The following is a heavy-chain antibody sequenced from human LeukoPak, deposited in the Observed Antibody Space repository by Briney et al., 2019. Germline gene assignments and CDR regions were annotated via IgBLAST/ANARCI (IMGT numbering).Heavy chain of an antibody. CDR1: GFTFSSYG. J-gene: IGHJ4*02. CDR3: AKVSGGTTAAFDY. Sequence: GGSLRPSCAASGFTFSSYGMHWVRQAPGKGLEWVAVIWYDGSNKYYADSVKGRFTISRDNSKNTLYLQMNSLRAEDTAVYYCAKVSGGTTAAFDYWGQGTLVTVSS. V-gene: IGHV3-30*02. CDR2: IWYDGSNK. D-gene: IGHD1-7*01.